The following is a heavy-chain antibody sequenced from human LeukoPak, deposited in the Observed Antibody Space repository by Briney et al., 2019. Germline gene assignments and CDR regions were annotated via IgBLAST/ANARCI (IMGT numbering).Heavy chain of an antibody. Sequence: QPGGSLRPSFAASGFTFSNYWMSWVRQAPGKGLEWLSNINQDGSEMYYVHSVKGRFTISRDNRKNSLYLQINSLRADDTAVYYCARVQGSMIVVRTTKWYFDLWGRGTLVTVSS. V-gene: IGHV3-7*01. CDR1: GFTFSNYW. D-gene: IGHD3-22*01. CDR3: ARVQGSMIVVRTTKWYFDL. CDR2: INQDGSEM. J-gene: IGHJ2*01.